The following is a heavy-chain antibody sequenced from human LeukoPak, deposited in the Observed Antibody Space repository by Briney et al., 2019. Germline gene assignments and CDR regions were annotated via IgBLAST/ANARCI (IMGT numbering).Heavy chain of an antibody. CDR3: ARSGGAIAARPGVSIVDY. J-gene: IGHJ4*02. CDR2: IYYSGTT. Sequence: PSETLSLTCTVSGGSISYYYWSWIRQSPGKGLEWIGYIYYSGTTNYNPSLKSRVTISVDTSKNQFSLQLRSVTAADTAVYYCARSGGAIAARPGVSIVDYWGQGTLVTVSS. CDR1: GGSISYYY. D-gene: IGHD6-6*01. V-gene: IGHV4-59*08.